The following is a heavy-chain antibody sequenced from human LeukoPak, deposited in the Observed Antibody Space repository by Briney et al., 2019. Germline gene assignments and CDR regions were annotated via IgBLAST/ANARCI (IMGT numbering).Heavy chain of an antibody. CDR3: ARAYCSSTSCSVGAFDI. V-gene: IGHV4-59*01. D-gene: IGHD2-2*01. Sequence: PSETLSLTCTVSGGSISSYYWSWIRQPPGKGLEWVGYIYYIGSTNYNPSLKSRVTISVDTSKNQFSLKLSSVTAADTAVYYCARAYCSSTSCSVGAFDIWGQGTMVTVSS. CDR1: GGSISSYY. CDR2: IYYIGST. J-gene: IGHJ3*02.